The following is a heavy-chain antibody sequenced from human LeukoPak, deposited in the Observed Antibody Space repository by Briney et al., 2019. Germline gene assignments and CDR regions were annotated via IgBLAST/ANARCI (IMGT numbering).Heavy chain of an antibody. Sequence: SETLSLTCAVYGGSFSGYYWSWIRQPPGKGLEWIGKINHSGSTNYNPSLKSRVTISVDTSKNQFSLKLSSVTAADTAVYYCARGADCSSTSCLVPFDYWGQGTLVTVSS. J-gene: IGHJ4*02. CDR2: INHSGST. CDR3: ARGADCSSTSCLVPFDY. CDR1: GGSFSGYY. D-gene: IGHD2-2*01. V-gene: IGHV4-34*01.